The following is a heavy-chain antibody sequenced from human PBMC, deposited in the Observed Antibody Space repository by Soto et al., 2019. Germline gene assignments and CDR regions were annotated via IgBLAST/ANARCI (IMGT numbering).Heavy chain of an antibody. CDR3: AKDGPSPRPVLRYFDWRGAFDI. CDR2: ISGSGGST. J-gene: IGHJ3*02. D-gene: IGHD3-9*01. Sequence: PGGSLRLSCAASGFTFSSYAMSWVRQAPGKGLEWVSAISGSGGSTYYADSVKGRFTISRDNSKNTLYLQMNSLRAEDTAVYYCAKDGPSPRPVLRYFDWRGAFDIGGQGTMVTVSS. CDR1: GFTFSSYA. V-gene: IGHV3-23*01.